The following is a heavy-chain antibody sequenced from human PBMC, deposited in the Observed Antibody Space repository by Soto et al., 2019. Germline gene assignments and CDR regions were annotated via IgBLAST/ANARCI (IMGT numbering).Heavy chain of an antibody. V-gene: IGHV3-30-3*01. CDR2: ISYDGSNK. J-gene: IGHJ4*02. CDR3: ARLPIVVVPAAAERDY. D-gene: IGHD2-2*01. Sequence: PGGSLRLSCAVSGFTFSSYAMHWVRQAPGKGLEWVAVISYDGSNKYYADSVKGRFTISRDNSKNTLYLQMNSLRAEDTAVYYCARLPIVVVPAAAERDYWGQGTLVTVSS. CDR1: GFTFSSYA.